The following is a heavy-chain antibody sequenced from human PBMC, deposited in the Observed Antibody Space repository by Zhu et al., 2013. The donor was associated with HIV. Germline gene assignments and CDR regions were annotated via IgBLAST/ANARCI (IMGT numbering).Heavy chain of an antibody. D-gene: IGHD4-4*01. CDR1: RYTFAAYY. Sequence: QVQLVQSGAEVKKPGASVRVSCKTSRYTFAAYYIHWVRQAPGQGLEWMGWINPNSGGTKYAQKFQGRVTMTRDTSISTAYMELSRLRSDDTAVYYCARGEGITVTTIDWFDPWGQGTLVTVSS. CDR2: INPNSGGT. CDR3: ARGEGITVTTIDWFDP. V-gene: IGHV1-2*02. J-gene: IGHJ5*02.